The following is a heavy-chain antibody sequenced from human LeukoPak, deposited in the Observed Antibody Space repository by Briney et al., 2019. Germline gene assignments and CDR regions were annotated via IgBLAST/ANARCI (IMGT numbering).Heavy chain of an antibody. CDR3: ARDKGAYGSDYGMDV. CDR2: IYSGGYT. V-gene: IGHV3-66*01. J-gene: IGHJ6*02. Sequence: GGSLRLSCAASGFTVSSNYMSWVRQAPGKGLEWVSVIYSGGYTYYADSVKGRFTISRDNSKNTLYLQMNSLRAKDTAVYYCARDKGAYGSDYGMDVWGQGTTVTVSS. CDR1: GFTVSSNY. D-gene: IGHD3-10*01.